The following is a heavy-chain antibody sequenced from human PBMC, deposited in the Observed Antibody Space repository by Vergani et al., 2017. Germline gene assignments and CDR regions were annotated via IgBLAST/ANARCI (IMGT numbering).Heavy chain of an antibody. V-gene: IGHV3-23*01. CDR2: ISGSGGST. J-gene: IGHJ4*02. CDR1: GFPFSSYA. D-gene: IGHD6-19*01. Sequence: EVQLLESGGGLVQPGGSLRLPCAASGFPFSSYAMSWVRQAPGKGLEWVSAISGSGGSTYYADSVKGRFTISRDNSNNTPYLQMNSLRAEDTAVYYCAKDRQQWLPYYFDDWGQRTLVTVSS. CDR3: AKDRQQWLPYYFDD.